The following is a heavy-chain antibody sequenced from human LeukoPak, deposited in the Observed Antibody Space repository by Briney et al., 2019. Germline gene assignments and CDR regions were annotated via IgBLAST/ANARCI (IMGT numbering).Heavy chain of an antibody. CDR1: GYTLTELS. J-gene: IGHJ4*02. CDR3: ATFNSAYSSGWCFDY. V-gene: IGHV1-24*01. CDR2: FDPEDGET. Sequence: ASVKVSCKVSGYTLTELSMHWVRQAPGKGLEWMGGFDPEDGETIYAQKFQGRVTMTEDTSTGTAYMELSSLRSEDTAVYYCATFNSAYSSGWCFDYWGQGTLVTVSS. D-gene: IGHD6-19*01.